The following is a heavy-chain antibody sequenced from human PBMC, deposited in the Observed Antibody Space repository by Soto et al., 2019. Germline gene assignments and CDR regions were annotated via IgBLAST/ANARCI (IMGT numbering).Heavy chain of an antibody. D-gene: IGHD6-13*01. Sequence: QVQLVQSGAEVKEPGASVRVSCKASGYSFINFDISWVRQAAGQGPEWLGWMNPGSGKTGYTSKFQGRVAMTRDASTATSHLDLTSLTSADTAVYYCGRMASAGTLNGFDPWGPGTLVTVSS. CDR2: MNPGSGKT. CDR3: GRMASAGTLNGFDP. CDR1: GYSFINFD. V-gene: IGHV1-8*02. J-gene: IGHJ5*02.